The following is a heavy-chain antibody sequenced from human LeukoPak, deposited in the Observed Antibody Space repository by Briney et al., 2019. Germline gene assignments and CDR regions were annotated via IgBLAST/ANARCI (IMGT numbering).Heavy chain of an antibody. V-gene: IGHV1-69*06. J-gene: IGHJ4*02. CDR2: IIPIFGTA. CDR1: GYTFTGYY. D-gene: IGHD2-15*01. CDR3: ARAGSSGYCSGGSCYWDY. Sequence: SVKVSCKASGYTFTGYYMHWVRQAPGQGLEWMGGIIPIFGTANYAQKFQGRVTITADKSTSTAYMELSSLRSEDTAVYYCARAGSSGYCSGGSCYWDYWGQGTLVTVSS.